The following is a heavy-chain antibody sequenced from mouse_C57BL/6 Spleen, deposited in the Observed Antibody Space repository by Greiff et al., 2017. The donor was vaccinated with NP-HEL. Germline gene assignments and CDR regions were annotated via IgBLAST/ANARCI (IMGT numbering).Heavy chain of an antibody. V-gene: IGHV1-64*01. Sequence: QVQLKQPGAELVKPGASVKLSCKASGYTFTSYWMHWVKQRPGQGLEWIGMIHPNSGSTNYNEKFKSKATLTVDKSSSTAYMQLSSLTSEDSAVYYCARWGYDETWFAYWGQGTLVTVSA. CDR2: IHPNSGST. D-gene: IGHD2-2*01. CDR3: ARWGYDETWFAY. J-gene: IGHJ3*01. CDR1: GYTFTSYW.